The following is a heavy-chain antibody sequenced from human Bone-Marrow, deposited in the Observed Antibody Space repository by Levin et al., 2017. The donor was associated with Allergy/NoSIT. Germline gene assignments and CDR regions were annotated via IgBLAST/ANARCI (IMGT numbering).Heavy chain of an antibody. CDR3: ADGSYYHDSRGYYSSTFDD. CDR2: IIPILGTV. J-gene: IGHJ4*02. V-gene: IGHV1-69*13. CDR1: GGTFSGYA. Sequence: ASVKVSCKASGGTFSGYAISWVRQAPGQGLEWMGGIIPILGTVNYAQKLQGRVTITADESTSTAYMHLSSLKSEDTAVYYCADGSYYHDSRGYYSSTFDDWGQGTLVTVSS. D-gene: IGHD3-22*01.